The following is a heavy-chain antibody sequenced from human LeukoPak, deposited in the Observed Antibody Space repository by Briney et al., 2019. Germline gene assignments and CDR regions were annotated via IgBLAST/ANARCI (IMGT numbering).Heavy chain of an antibody. CDR1: GFTFSSYV. D-gene: IGHD3-3*01. Sequence: PGGSLRLFCAASGFTFSSYVMHWVRPAPGEALEWVAFIRYDGSNKYYADSVKGRFTISRDNSKNTLYLQMNSLRAQYTAVYYGEKDWAIFGVGDAFDIWGQGTMVTVSS. CDR2: IRYDGSNK. J-gene: IGHJ3*02. CDR3: EKDWAIFGVGDAFDI. V-gene: IGHV3-30*02.